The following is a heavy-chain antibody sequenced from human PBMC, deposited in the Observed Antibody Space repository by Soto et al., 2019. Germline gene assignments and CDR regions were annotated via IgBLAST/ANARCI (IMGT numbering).Heavy chain of an antibody. CDR2: IYPGDSDT. D-gene: IGHD6-13*01. Sequence: EVQLVQSGAEVKKPGESLKISCKGSGYSFTSYWIGWVRQMPGKGLEWMGIIYPGDSDTRYSPSFQGQVTIPAEKSIXTAYLQWSSLKASDTAMYYCARTSAAGKYYYGLDVWGQGTTVTVSS. V-gene: IGHV5-51*01. CDR3: ARTSAAGKYYYGLDV. J-gene: IGHJ6*02. CDR1: GYSFTSYW.